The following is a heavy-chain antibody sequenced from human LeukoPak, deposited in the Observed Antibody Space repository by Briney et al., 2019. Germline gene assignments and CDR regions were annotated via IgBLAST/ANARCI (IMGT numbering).Heavy chain of an antibody. CDR1: GFPFSSYA. Sequence: PGGSLRLSCAASGFPFSSYAMSWVRQAPGKGLEWVSAFSGSGGSKYYPDSVKGRFTIPRDNSKNTLSLPMNSQRAEDTPVFYCAKDAPQYYDFWNSWGQGTLVTVSS. CDR2: FSGSGGSK. D-gene: IGHD3-3*01. CDR3: AKDAPQYYDFWNS. J-gene: IGHJ5*02. V-gene: IGHV3-23*01.